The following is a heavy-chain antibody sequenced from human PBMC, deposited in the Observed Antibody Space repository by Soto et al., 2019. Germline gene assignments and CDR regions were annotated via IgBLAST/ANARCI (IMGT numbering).Heavy chain of an antibody. D-gene: IGHD1-1*01. J-gene: IGHJ6*02. CDR1: GFTFSGSA. CDR2: IRSKANSYAT. CDR3: TRREVLDDGMDV. Sequence: EVQLVESGGGLVQPGGSLKLSCAASGFTFSGSAMHWLRQASGKGLEWVGRIRSKANSYATAYAASVKGRFTISRDDSKNTAYLQMNSLKTEDTAVYYCTRREVLDDGMDVWGQGTTVTVSS. V-gene: IGHV3-73*02.